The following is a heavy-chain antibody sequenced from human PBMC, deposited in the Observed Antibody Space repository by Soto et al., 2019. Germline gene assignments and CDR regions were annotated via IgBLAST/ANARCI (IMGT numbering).Heavy chain of an antibody. Sequence: GGSLRLSCAASGFTFSSYSMNWVRQAPGKGLEWVSYISSSSSTIYYADSVKGRFTISRENAKNSLYLQMNSLRAEDTAVYYCARVADCSSTSCSSVYYYYYYMDVWGKGTTVTVSS. CDR2: ISSSSSTI. D-gene: IGHD2-2*01. J-gene: IGHJ6*03. V-gene: IGHV3-48*01. CDR3: ARVADCSSTSCSSVYYYYYYMDV. CDR1: GFTFSSYS.